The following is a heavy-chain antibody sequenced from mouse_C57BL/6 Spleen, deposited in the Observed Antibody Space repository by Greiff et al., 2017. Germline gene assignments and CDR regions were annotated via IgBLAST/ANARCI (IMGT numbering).Heavy chain of an antibody. CDR1: GYTFTSYT. Sequence: QVQLQQSGAELARPGASVKMSCKASGYTFTSYTMHWVKQRPGQGLEWIGYINPSSGYTNYNQKFKDKATLTADKSSSTAYMQLSSLTSEDSAVYDSARGGSGYAMDYWGQGTSVTVSS. J-gene: IGHJ4*01. D-gene: IGHD1-1*02. V-gene: IGHV1-4*01. CDR2: INPSSGYT. CDR3: ARGGSGYAMDY.